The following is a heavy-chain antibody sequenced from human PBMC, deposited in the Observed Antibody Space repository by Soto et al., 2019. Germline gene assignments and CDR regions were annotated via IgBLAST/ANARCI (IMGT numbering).Heavy chain of an antibody. V-gene: IGHV4-39*01. CDR3: ARHGDVEWELLVDWFDP. D-gene: IGHD1-26*01. CDR1: GGCISSSSYS. Sequence: PSETLSLTCTVSGGCISSSSYSWGWIRQPPGKGLEWIGSIYYSGSTYYNPSLKSRVTISVDTSKNQFSLKLSSVTAADTAVYYCARHGDVEWELLVDWFDPWGQGTLVTVSS. J-gene: IGHJ5*02. CDR2: IYYSGST.